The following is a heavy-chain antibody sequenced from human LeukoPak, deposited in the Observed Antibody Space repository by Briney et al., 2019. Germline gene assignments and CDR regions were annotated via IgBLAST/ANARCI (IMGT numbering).Heavy chain of an antibody. CDR3: ARGVRDFWSGYYTGFDY. Sequence: LETLSLTCAVYGGSFSGYYWSWIRQPPGKGLEWIGEINHSGSTNYNPSLKSRVTISVDTSKNQFSLKLSSVTAADTAVYYCARGVRDFWSGYYTGFDYWGQGTLVTVSS. CDR2: INHSGST. V-gene: IGHV4-34*01. J-gene: IGHJ4*02. D-gene: IGHD3-3*01. CDR1: GGSFSGYY.